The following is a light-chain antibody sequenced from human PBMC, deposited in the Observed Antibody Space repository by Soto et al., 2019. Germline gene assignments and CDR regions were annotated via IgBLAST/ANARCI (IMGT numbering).Light chain of an antibody. J-gene: IGKJ1*01. CDR3: MQALQTPWT. CDR1: QSLLHSNGYNY. Sequence: VMTQSPLSLPVTLGQPASISCRSSQSLLHSNGYNYLDWYLQKPGQSPQLLIYLGSNRASGVPDRFSGSGSGTDFTLKISRVEAEDVGVYYCMQALQTPWTFGQGTKVDIK. CDR2: LGS. V-gene: IGKV2-28*01.